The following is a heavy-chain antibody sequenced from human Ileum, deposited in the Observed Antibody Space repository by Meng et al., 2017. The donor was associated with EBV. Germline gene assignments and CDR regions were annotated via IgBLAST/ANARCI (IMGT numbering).Heavy chain of an antibody. CDR2: TSHSGST. J-gene: IGHJ4*02. V-gene: IGHV4-4*02. Sequence: QVHVQESGPGWGKPSATLSRTCAVSGGSISRSDWWSWVRQPPGKGLEWIGETSHSGSTNYSPSLKSRVTISLDKSKNQLSLKLNSVTAADTAVYYCASSDYYRSDYWGQGTLVTVSS. CDR1: GGSISRSDW. D-gene: IGHD3-22*01. CDR3: ASSDYYRSDY.